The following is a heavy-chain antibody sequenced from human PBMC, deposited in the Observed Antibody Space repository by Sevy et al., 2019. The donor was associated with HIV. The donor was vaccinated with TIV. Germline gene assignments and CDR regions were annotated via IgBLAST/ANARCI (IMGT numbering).Heavy chain of an antibody. CDR1: GGSISSYY. CDR3: ARDRLVVTATTSYYYYGMDV. D-gene: IGHD3-22*01. J-gene: IGHJ6*02. V-gene: IGHV4-59*13. CDR2: IYYSGST. Sequence: SETLSLTCTVSGGSISSYYWSWIRQPPGKGLEWIGYIYYSGSTNYNPSLKSRVTISVDTSKNQFSLKLSSVTAADTAVYYWARDRLVVTATTSYYYYGMDVWGQGTTVTVSS.